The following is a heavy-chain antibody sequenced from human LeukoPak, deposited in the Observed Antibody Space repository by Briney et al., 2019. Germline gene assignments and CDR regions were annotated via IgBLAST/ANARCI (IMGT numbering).Heavy chain of an antibody. CDR3: AKHKTLAVAGRGYYFDY. Sequence: ASVKVPCKASGYTFTSYGISWVRQAPGQGPEWMGWISAYNGNTNYAQKLQGRVTMTTDTSTSTAYMELRSLRSDDTAVYYCAKHKTLAVAGRGYYFDYWGQGTLVTVSS. CDR1: GYTFTSYG. CDR2: ISAYNGNT. V-gene: IGHV1-18*01. J-gene: IGHJ4*02. D-gene: IGHD6-19*01.